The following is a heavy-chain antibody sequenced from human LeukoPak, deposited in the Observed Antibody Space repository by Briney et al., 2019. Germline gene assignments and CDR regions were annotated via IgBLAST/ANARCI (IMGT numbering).Heavy chain of an antibody. J-gene: IGHJ6*02. CDR2: IAYDGGLK. Sequence: GGSLRLSCAASGFTFSTYPLHWVRQAPGQGLEWVAVIAYDGGLKLYADSVKGRFTISRDNSKNTLYLQMNSLRAEDTAVYYCAKDLGVWSGGDIVVVPAAVRDYYYGMDVWGQGTTVTVSS. D-gene: IGHD2-2*01. CDR3: AKDLGVWSGGDIVVVPAAVRDYYYGMDV. V-gene: IGHV3-30-3*01. CDR1: GFTFSTYP.